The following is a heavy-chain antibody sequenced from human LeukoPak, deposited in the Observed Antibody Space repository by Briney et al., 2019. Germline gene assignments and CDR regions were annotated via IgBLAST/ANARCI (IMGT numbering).Heavy chain of an antibody. CDR2: ISSSSSYI. V-gene: IGHV3-21*01. CDR3: ERGTSEYSSSWGSFP. Sequence: KPGGSLRLSCAASGFTFSSYSMNWVRQAPGKGLEWVSSISSSSSYIYYADSVKGRFTISRDNAKNSLYLQMNSLRAEDTAVYYCERGTSEYSSSWGSFPWGQGTLVTVSS. CDR1: GFTFSSYS. D-gene: IGHD6-13*01. J-gene: IGHJ5*02.